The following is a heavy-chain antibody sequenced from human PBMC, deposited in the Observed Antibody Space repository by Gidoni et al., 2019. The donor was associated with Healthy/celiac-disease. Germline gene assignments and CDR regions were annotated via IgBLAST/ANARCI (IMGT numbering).Heavy chain of an antibody. J-gene: IGHJ4*02. D-gene: IGHD2-2*02. Sequence: QVQLQPWGAGLLKPSETLSLTCAVYGGSFSGYYWSWIRQPPGKGLEWIGEINHGGSTNYNPSLKSRVTISVDTSKNQFSLKLSSVTAADTAVYYCASDIVVVPAGIRGRFDYWGQGTLVTVSS. CDR1: GGSFSGYY. CDR2: INHGGST. V-gene: IGHV4-34*01. CDR3: ASDIVVVPAGIRGRFDY.